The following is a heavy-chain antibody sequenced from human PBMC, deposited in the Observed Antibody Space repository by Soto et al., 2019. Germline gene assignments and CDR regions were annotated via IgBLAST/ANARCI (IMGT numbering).Heavy chain of an antibody. CDR3: AREGGSYLAWSDAFDI. CDR1: GFTFSSYA. Sequence: QVQLVESGGGVVQPGRSLRLSCAASGFTFSSYAMHWVRQAPGKGLEWVAVISYDGSNKYYADSVKGRFTISRDNSKNKLYLQMNSLRAEDTAVYYCAREGGSYLAWSDAFDIWGQGTMVTVSS. V-gene: IGHV3-30-3*01. J-gene: IGHJ3*02. D-gene: IGHD1-26*01. CDR2: ISYDGSNK.